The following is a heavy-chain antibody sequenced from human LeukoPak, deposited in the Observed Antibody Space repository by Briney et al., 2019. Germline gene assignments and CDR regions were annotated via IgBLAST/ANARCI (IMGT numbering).Heavy chain of an antibody. D-gene: IGHD3-9*01. CDR2: IHYTGST. Sequence: SETLSLTCTVSGGSISSYYWSWIRQSPGKGLECIGYIHYTGSTNYNPSLKSRVTISVETSKNQFSLKLSSVTAADTAVYYCAREVLRYFDWLLPQPTNFDYWGQGTLVTVSS. CDR3: AREVLRYFDWLLPQPTNFDY. CDR1: GGSISSYY. J-gene: IGHJ4*02. V-gene: IGHV4-59*08.